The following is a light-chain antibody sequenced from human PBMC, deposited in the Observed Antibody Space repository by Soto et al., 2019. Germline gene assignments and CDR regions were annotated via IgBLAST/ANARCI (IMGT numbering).Light chain of an antibody. Sequence: EIVLTQSPGTLSLSAQERATLSCSASQSGSSNYLAWYQQKPGQTPRLLIYGASGRATGITDKFSGSGSGTDFPLTISSLEPEDFAVYYCQQYGISPPYTVGEGTKLEI. J-gene: IGKJ2*01. CDR2: GAS. CDR3: QQYGISPPYT. CDR1: QSGSSNY. V-gene: IGKV3-20*01.